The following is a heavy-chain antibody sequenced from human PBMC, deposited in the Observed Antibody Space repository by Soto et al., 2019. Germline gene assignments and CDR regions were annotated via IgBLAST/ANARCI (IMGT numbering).Heavy chain of an antibody. J-gene: IGHJ6*02. CDR2: ISFDGSNE. Sequence: QVQMVESGGGVVQPGRSLRLSCAASGFNFSDYVVHWVRQAPGRGLEWMAFISFDGSNEYYADFVKGRFTISRDNSRNMVYLSVNSLRRDDTAVYFCAREGYYDSRGYPYGIDVWGQGTTGTVSS. V-gene: IGHV3-30-3*01. CDR3: AREGYYDSRGYPYGIDV. D-gene: IGHD3-22*01. CDR1: GFNFSDYV.